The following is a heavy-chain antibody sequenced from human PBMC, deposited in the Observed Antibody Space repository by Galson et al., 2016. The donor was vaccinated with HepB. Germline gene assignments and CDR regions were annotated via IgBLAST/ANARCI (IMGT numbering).Heavy chain of an antibody. Sequence: SLRLSCAASGFTFGDSYMTWIRQAPGKGLEFISHISTTGTYTNYADSVKGRFTISRDNAKNSLFLQMNRLSPDDTAIYYCAGAVGDVGGGLDYWGQGALVTVSS. J-gene: IGHJ4*02. CDR1: GFTFGDSY. CDR2: ISTTGTYT. D-gene: IGHD3-16*01. CDR3: AGAVGDVGGGLDY. V-gene: IGHV3-11*06.